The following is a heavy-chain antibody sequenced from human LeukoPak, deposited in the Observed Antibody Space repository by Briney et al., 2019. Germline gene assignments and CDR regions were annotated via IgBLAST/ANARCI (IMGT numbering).Heavy chain of an antibody. CDR3: ARGPSSGGDY. Sequence: GGSLRLSCAASGFTFSSYNMKWVRQAPGKGLEWVSSISTSSSYIYYADSVKGRFTISRDNAKNSLNLQMNSLRVEDTAVYYCARGPSSGGDYWGQGTLVTVSS. V-gene: IGHV3-21*01. CDR2: ISTSSSYI. J-gene: IGHJ4*02. D-gene: IGHD3-10*01. CDR1: GFTFSSYN.